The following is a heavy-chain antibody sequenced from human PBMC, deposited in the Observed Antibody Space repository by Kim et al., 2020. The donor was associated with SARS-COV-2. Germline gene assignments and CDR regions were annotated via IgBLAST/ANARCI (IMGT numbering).Heavy chain of an antibody. V-gene: IGHV4-39*01. CDR2: IYYSGST. CDR3: ARHVAVAGSSWNVMMDYYYYGMDV. CDR1: GGSISSSSYY. D-gene: IGHD6-13*01. Sequence: SETLSLTCTVSGGSISSSSYYWGWIRQPPGKGLEWIGSIYYSGSTYYNPSLKSRVTISVDTSKNQFSLKLSSVTAADTAVYYCARHVAVAGSSWNVMMDYYYYGMDVWGQGTAVAVSS. J-gene: IGHJ6*02.